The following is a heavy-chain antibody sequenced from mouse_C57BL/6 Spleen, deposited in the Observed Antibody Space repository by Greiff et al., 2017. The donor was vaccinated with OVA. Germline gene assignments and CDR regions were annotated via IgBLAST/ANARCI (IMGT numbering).Heavy chain of an antibody. Sequence: QVQLQQPGAELVRPGSSVKLSCKASGYTFTSYWMHWVKQRPIQGLEWIGNIDPSDSETHYNQKFKDKATLTVDKSSSTAYMQLSSLTSEDSAVYYCASTVVARDWYFDVWGTGTTVTVSS. CDR1: GYTFTSYW. CDR3: ASTVVARDWYFDV. V-gene: IGHV1-52*01. J-gene: IGHJ1*03. D-gene: IGHD1-1*01. CDR2: IDPSDSET.